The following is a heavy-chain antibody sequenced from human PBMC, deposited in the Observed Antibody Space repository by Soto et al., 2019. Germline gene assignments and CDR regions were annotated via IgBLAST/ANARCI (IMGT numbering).Heavy chain of an antibody. J-gene: IGHJ6*02. Sequence: LRLSCAASGFTFSSYGMHWVRQAPGKGLEWVAVIWYDGSNKYYADSVKGRFTISRDNSKNTLYLQMNSLRAEDTAVYYCASGITDYDFWSASPPYYYYGMDVWGQGTTVTVSS. D-gene: IGHD3-3*01. CDR2: IWYDGSNK. V-gene: IGHV3-33*01. CDR1: GFTFSSYG. CDR3: ASGITDYDFWSASPPYYYYGMDV.